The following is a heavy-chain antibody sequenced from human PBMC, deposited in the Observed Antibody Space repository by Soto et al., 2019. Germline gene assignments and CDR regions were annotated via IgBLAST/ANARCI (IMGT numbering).Heavy chain of an antibody. CDR1: GFTFSSYA. V-gene: IGHV3-30-3*02. J-gene: IGHJ4*02. CDR2: ISYDGSNK. CDR3: AKSSPDTVTTIDY. D-gene: IGHD4-17*01. Sequence: GGSLRLSCAASGFTFSSYAMHWVRQAPGKGLEWVAVISYDGSNKYYADSVKGRFTISRDNSKNTLYMKMNSLRAEDTAVYYCAKSSPDTVTTIDYWGQGTLVTVSS.